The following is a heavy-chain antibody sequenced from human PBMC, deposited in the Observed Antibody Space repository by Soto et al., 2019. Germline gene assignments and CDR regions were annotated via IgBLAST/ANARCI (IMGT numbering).Heavy chain of an antibody. J-gene: IGHJ4*02. CDR1: GFIFSSYA. CDR3: AKDPYSDVWSGYFPYFDY. CDR2: ISGSGRIT. V-gene: IGHV3-23*01. D-gene: IGHD3-3*01. Sequence: GGSLRLSCAASGFIFSSYAMHWVRQAPGKGLEWVSSISGSGRITDYADFVKGRFTISRDSSKDALYLEMNSLRADDTAVYFCAKDPYSDVWSGYFPYFDYWAQGILVTVSS.